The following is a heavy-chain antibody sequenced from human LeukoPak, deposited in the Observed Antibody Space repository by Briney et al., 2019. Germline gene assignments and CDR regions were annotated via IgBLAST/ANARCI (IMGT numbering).Heavy chain of an antibody. Sequence: GMSLRLSCAASGFPFRSYGMHWVRQAPGKGLEWVAAISNDGNNKFYADSVKGRFTISRDNPKNTMNLQMNSLRAEDTAVYYCARGWQGDYFDYWGQGTLVTVSS. V-gene: IGHV3-30*03. J-gene: IGHJ4*02. CDR2: ISNDGNNK. CDR3: ARGWQGDYFDY. D-gene: IGHD5-24*01. CDR1: GFPFRSYG.